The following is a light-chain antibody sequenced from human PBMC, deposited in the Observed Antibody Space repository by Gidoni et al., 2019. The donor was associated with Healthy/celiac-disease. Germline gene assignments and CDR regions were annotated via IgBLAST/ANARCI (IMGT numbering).Light chain of an antibody. CDR2: GAS. V-gene: IGKV3-15*01. J-gene: IGKJ4*01. CDR3: QQYNNWPLT. CDR1: QSVSSN. Sequence: EIVMTQSPATLSVSPGERATLSCRASQSVSSNLAWYQQKPGQAPRLLIDGASTRATSLPGTFGGSWAGTVFTLTISSLQSEYFAVYYCQQYNNWPLTFGGGTKVEIK.